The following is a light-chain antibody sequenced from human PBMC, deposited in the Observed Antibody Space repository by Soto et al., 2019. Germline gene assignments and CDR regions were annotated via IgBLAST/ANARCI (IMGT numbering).Light chain of an antibody. CDR1: SSDVGAYNY. J-gene: IGLJ1*01. CDR3: LFFTSDWTHV. CDR2: EVS. Sequence: QSVLAQPASVSGSPGQSITISCTGTSSDVGAYNYVSWFQQHPGKAPTLIISEVSNRPSGVSNRFSGSKSGNAAYLTIYGIQAEDEADYLCLFFTSDWTHVFANGTKATVL. V-gene: IGLV2-14*01.